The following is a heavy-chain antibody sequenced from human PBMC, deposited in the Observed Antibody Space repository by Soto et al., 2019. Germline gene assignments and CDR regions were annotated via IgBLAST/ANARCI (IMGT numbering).Heavy chain of an antibody. V-gene: IGHV4-31*03. D-gene: IGHD3-10*01. CDR3: AREAPAMVRGALMEDWFDP. Sequence: QVQLQESGPGLVKPSQTLSLTCTVSGGSISSGGYYWSWIRQHPGKGLEWIGYIYYSGSTYYNPSXXGRVTISVDTXXNXLXXQLRSVTAAATAVYYCAREAPAMVRGALMEDWFDPWGQGTLVTVSS. CDR2: IYYSGST. CDR1: GGSISSGGYY. J-gene: IGHJ5*02.